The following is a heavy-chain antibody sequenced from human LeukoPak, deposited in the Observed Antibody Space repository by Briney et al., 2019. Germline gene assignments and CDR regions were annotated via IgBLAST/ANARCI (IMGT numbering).Heavy chain of an antibody. CDR2: ISGSGVSK. CDR3: AKISPYYYDSSRYYP. J-gene: IGHJ5*02. CDR1: GFTFSSSA. V-gene: IGHV3-23*01. D-gene: IGHD3-22*01. Sequence: GGSLRLSCAASGFTFSSSAMSWVGQAPWKGLEGVSAISGSGVSKYYADSVKGPFTISIDNSKNTVYLQMNGLRAEDTAVYYCAKISPYYYDSSRYYPWGQGTLVTVSS.